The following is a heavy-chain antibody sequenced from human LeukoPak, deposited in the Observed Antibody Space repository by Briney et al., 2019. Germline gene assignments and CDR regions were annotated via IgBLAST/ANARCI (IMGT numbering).Heavy chain of an antibody. D-gene: IGHD6-19*01. CDR2: INWNGGST. CDR1: GFTFDDYG. Sequence: TGGSLRLSCAASGFTFDDYGMSWVRQAPGKGLEWVSGINWNGGSTGYADSVKGRFTISRDNAKNSLYLQMNSLRAEDTALYHCARAGSSGWEYYGMDVWGQGTTVTVSS. CDR3: ARAGSSGWEYYGMDV. V-gene: IGHV3-20*01. J-gene: IGHJ6*02.